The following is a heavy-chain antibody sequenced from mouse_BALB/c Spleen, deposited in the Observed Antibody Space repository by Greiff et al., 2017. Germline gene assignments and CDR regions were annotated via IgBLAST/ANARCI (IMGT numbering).Heavy chain of an antibody. V-gene: IGHV1-7*01. J-gene: IGHJ3*01. CDR1: GYTFTSYW. D-gene: IGHD2-4*01. CDR3: ARGNMITTGFAY. CDR2: INPSTGYT. Sequence: VQLQQSGAELAKPGASVKMSCKASGYTFTSYWMHWVKQRPGQGLEWIGYINPSTGYTEYNQKFKDKATLTADKSSSTAYMQLSSLTSEDSAVYYCARGNMITTGFAYWGQGTLVTVSA.